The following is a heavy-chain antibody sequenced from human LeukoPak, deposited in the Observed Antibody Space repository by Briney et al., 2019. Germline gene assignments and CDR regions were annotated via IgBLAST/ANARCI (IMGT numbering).Heavy chain of an antibody. CDR3: AKRGDDSRGYALDY. CDR1: GFTFTNYA. D-gene: IGHD3-22*01. J-gene: IGHJ4*02. Sequence: GGSLRLSCAASGFTFTNYAMNWVRQAPGKGLEWVSGITGFDGNTYYADYVKGRFTISRDNSKSTLYLQMNSLRAEDTAVYYCAKRGDDSRGYALDYWGQGTLVSVSS. V-gene: IGHV3-23*01. CDR2: ITGFDGNT.